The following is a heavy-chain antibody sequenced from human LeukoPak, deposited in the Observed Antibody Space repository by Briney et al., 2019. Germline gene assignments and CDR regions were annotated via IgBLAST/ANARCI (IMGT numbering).Heavy chain of an antibody. CDR2: IKGDESDD. CDR1: GFSFSRYW. V-gene: IGHV3-7*01. J-gene: IGHJ4*02. D-gene: IGHD3-3*01. CDR3: ARVADYDFLSGYYSPFDH. Sequence: GGSLRLSCAASGFSFSRYWMTWVRQAPGKGLEWVADIKGDESDDHYVASVRGRFTISRDNAKRSLYLQMNNLRAEDTGVYYCARVADYDFLSGYYSPFDHWGQGVLVIVSS.